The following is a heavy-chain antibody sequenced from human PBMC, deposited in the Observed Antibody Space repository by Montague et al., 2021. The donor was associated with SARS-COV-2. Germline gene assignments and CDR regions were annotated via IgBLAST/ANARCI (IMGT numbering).Heavy chain of an antibody. Sequence: GSNKYYADSVKGRFTISRDNSKNTLYLQMNSLRAEDPAVYYCARDFGVAARLAHYYWGQGTPVTVSS. V-gene: IGHV3-33*01. J-gene: IGHJ4*02. CDR2: GSNK. CDR3: ARDFGVAARLAHYY. D-gene: IGHD6-6*01.